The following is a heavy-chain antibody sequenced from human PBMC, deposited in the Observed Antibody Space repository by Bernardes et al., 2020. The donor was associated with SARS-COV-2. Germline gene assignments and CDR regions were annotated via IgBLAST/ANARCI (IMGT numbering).Heavy chain of an antibody. J-gene: IGHJ4*02. CDR3: AREYGSGINWAWRDESGFDY. CDR1: GFTFSSYG. V-gene: IGHV3-30*03. D-gene: IGHD3-10*01. CDR2: ISYDGSNK. Sequence: GGSLRLSCAASGFTFSSYGMHWVRQAPGKGLEWVAVISYDGSNKYYADSVKGRFTISRDNSKNTLYLQMNSLRAEDTAVYYCAREYGSGINWAWRDESGFDYWGQGTLVTVSS.